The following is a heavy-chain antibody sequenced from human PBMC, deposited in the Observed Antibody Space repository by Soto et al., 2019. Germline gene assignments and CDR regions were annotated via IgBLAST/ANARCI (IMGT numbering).Heavy chain of an antibody. J-gene: IGHJ4*02. D-gene: IGHD6-13*01. V-gene: IGHV1-18*01. Sequence: ASCKASGYTFTSYSFNWVRQAPGQGLEWMGWISGYNGNTKYPQKLQGRVTMTTETSTSTAYMELRSLRSDDTAMYYCARSLGIAAAATDWGQGTLVTVSS. CDR3: ARSLGIAAAATD. CDR1: GYTFTSYS. CDR2: ISGYNGNT.